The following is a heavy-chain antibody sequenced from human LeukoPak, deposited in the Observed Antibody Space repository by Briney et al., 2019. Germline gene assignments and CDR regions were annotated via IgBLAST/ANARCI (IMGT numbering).Heavy chain of an antibody. CDR2: SSSSGSTI. J-gene: IGHJ4*02. CDR1: GFTFSGFE. V-gene: IGHV3-48*03. CDR3: ARDPGHCSSTSCYKFFDY. D-gene: IGHD2-2*02. Sequence: PGGSLRLSCAASGFTFSGFEMNWIRQAPEKGLEWVSYSSSSGSTIYYADSVKGRFTVSRDNAKNSLYLQMNSLRAEDTAVYYCARDPGHCSSTSCYKFFDYWGQGTLVTVSS.